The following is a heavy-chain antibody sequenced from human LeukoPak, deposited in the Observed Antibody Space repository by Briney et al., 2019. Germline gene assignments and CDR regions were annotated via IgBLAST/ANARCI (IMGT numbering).Heavy chain of an antibody. CDR2: INHSGST. CDR1: GGSFSGYY. D-gene: IGHD2-15*01. CDR3: ASREGYCSGGSCLTPPNHDD. V-gene: IGHV4-34*01. J-gene: IGHJ4*02. Sequence: SETLSLTCAVYGGSFSGYYWSWIPQPPGKGLEWIGEINHSGSTNYNPSLKSRVTISVDTSKNQFSMKLSSVTTADTAVYYCASREGYCSGGSCLTPPNHDDWGQGTLVTVSS.